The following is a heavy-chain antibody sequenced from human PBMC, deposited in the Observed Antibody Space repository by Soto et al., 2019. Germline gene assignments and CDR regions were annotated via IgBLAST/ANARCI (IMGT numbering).Heavy chain of an antibody. J-gene: IGHJ4*02. CDR1: GFTFSSYA. V-gene: IGHV3-23*01. CDR3: AKDLTELRFLEWSGYYFDY. D-gene: IGHD3-3*01. CDR2: ISGSGGST. Sequence: GSLRLSCAASGFTFSSYAMSWVRQAPGKGLEWVSAISGSGGSTYYADSVKGRFTISRDNSKNTLYLQMNSLRAEDTAVYYCAKDLTELRFLEWSGYYFDYWGQGTQVTVSS.